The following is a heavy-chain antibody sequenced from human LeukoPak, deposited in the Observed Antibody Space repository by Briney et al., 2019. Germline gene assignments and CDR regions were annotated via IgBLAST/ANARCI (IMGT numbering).Heavy chain of an antibody. CDR1: GHSISSGYY. CDR3: ARPDFDEMASHPYDL. J-gene: IGHJ2*01. D-gene: IGHD5-24*01. Sequence: SETLSLTCSVSGHSISSGYYWGWIRQPPGKGLEWIGNIYHRGTSHYNPSLKSRVTISLDTSKNQFSLKLISVTAADTAVYYCARPDFDEMASHPYDLWGRGTLVTVSS. CDR2: IYHRGTS. V-gene: IGHV4-38-2*02.